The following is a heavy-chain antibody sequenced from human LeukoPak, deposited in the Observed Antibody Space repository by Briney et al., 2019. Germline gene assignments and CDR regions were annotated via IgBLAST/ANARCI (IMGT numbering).Heavy chain of an antibody. CDR2: IKRDGSEK. Sequence: GGSLRLSCAASGFTFSSYWMSWVRQAPGKGLEWVANIKRDGSEKYYADSVKGRFNISRDNAENSLYLQMNSLRAEDTAVYYCARGGIVVVPAAPFDYWGQGTLVTVSS. CDR3: ARGGIVVVPAAPFDY. CDR1: GFTFSSYW. V-gene: IGHV3-7*03. D-gene: IGHD2-2*01. J-gene: IGHJ4*02.